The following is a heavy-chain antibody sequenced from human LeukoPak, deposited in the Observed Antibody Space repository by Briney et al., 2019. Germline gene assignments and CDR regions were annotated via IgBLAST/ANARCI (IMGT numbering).Heavy chain of an antibody. J-gene: IGHJ4*02. CDR1: GYTFTGYY. Sequence: GASVKVSCKASGYTFTGYYMHWVRQAPGQGLEWMGWINPNSGGTNYAQKFQGRVTMTRDTSISTAYMELSRLRSDDTAVYYCARDSASGSYPRLRWPDYWGQGTLVTVSS. V-gene: IGHV1-2*02. CDR2: INPNSGGT. CDR3: ARDSASGSYPRLRWPDY. D-gene: IGHD3-10*01.